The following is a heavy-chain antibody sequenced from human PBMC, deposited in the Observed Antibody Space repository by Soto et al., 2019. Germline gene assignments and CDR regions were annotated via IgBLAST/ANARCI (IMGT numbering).Heavy chain of an antibody. Sequence: GGSLRLSCAASGFTFSSYGMHWVRQAPGKGLEWVAVVSYDGSNKYYADSVKGRFTISRDNSKNTLYLHMNSLRAEDTAVYYCAKDAATMVRGVIHHAFDIWGQGTMVTVSS. CDR3: AKDAATMVRGVIHHAFDI. D-gene: IGHD3-10*01. V-gene: IGHV3-30*18. J-gene: IGHJ3*02. CDR2: VSYDGSNK. CDR1: GFTFSSYG.